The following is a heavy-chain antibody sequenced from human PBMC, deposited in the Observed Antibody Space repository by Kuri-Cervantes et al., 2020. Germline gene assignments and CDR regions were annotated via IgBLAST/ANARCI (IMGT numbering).Heavy chain of an antibody. J-gene: IGHJ3*02. CDR1: GDTFTSYG. CDR3: ARGTGRVLRSDAFDI. V-gene: IGHV1-2*02. D-gene: IGHD1/OR15-1a*01. Sequence: ASVKVSCKASGDTFTSYGISLVRQAPGQGLEWMGWVNPNSGGTNYAQKFQGRVTMTRDTSISTAYMELNWLRSDDTAVYYCARGTGRVLRSDAFDIWGQGTMVTVSS. CDR2: VNPNSGGT.